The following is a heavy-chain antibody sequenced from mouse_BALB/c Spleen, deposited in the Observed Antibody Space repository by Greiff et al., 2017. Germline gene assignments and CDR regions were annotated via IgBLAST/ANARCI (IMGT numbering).Heavy chain of an antibody. V-gene: IGHV1S41*01. CDR1: GYTFTSYW. CDR2: IAPGSGST. Sequence: DLVKPGASVKLSCKASGYTFTSYWINWIKQRPGQGLEWIGRIAPGSGSTYYNEMFKGKATLTVDTSSSTAYIQLSSLSSEDSAVYFCARGGNYWYFDVWGAGTTVTVSA. CDR3: ARGGNYWYFDV. J-gene: IGHJ1*01.